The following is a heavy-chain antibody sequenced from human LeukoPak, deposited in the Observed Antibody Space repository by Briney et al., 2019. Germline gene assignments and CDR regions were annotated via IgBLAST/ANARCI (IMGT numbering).Heavy chain of an antibody. CDR3: ARDRTGEPDY. CDR2: ISSSSYYI. D-gene: IGHD7-27*01. Sequence: PGGSLRLSCAASGFTFNSYSMNWVRQAPGKGLEWVSSISSSSYYIYYADSVKGRFTVSRDNAKNSLYLQMNSLRAEDTAVYYCARDRTGEPDYWGQGTLVTVSS. V-gene: IGHV3-21*01. J-gene: IGHJ4*02. CDR1: GFTFNSYS.